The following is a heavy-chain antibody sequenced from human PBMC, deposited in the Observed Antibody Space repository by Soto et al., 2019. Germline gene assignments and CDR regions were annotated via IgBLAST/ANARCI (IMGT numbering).Heavy chain of an antibody. CDR3: ARDRLMATAGTARHYFGLDV. J-gene: IGHJ6*02. V-gene: IGHV4-34*09. CDR1: GGSFSGYY. D-gene: IGHD5-18*01. Sequence: SETLSLTCAVYGGSFSGYYWSRIRQPPGKGLEWIGEINHSGGTNYNPSLKSRLTISVDTSKNQFSLNLSSVTAADTAVYYCARDRLMATAGTARHYFGLDVWGQGTTVTVSS. CDR2: INHSGGT.